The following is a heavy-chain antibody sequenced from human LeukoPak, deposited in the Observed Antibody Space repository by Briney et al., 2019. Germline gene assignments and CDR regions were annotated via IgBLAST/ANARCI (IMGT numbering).Heavy chain of an antibody. Sequence: PGGSLRLSCAASGFTFSSYGMSWVRQAPGKGLEWVSAISGSGGSTYYADSVKGRFTISRDNSKNTLYLQMNSLRAEDTAVYYCAKDRDGYCSSTSCSTWGYYYYYMDVWGKGTTVTISS. V-gene: IGHV3-23*01. CDR3: AKDRDGYCSSTSCSTWGYYYYYMDV. D-gene: IGHD2-2*03. CDR1: GFTFSSYG. CDR2: ISGSGGST. J-gene: IGHJ6*03.